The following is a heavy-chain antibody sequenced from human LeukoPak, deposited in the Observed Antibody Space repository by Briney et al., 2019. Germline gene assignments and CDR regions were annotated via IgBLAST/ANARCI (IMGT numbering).Heavy chain of an antibody. CDR1: GFSLSISG. CDR3: ARLYCSGATCYANLDY. V-gene: IGHV3-48*04. Sequence: GGSLRLSCEASGFSLSISGMNWVRQAPGKGLEWVSYISSSSDLMSYVASVKGRFTVSRDNAKNSLYLQMNSLTAEDTAVYYCARLYCSGATCYANLDYWGQGTLVAVSS. D-gene: IGHD2-15*01. J-gene: IGHJ4*02. CDR2: ISSSSDLM.